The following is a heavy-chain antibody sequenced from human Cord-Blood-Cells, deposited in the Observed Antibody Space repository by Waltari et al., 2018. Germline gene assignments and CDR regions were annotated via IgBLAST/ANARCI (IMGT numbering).Heavy chain of an antibody. D-gene: IGHD3-3*01. Sequence: QVQLVESGGGVVQPGRSLRLSCAASGFTFSSYGMHWVRQAPGKGLEWVAVIWYDGSNKYYADSVKGRFTISRDNSKNTLYLQMNSLRAEDTAVYYCARVTVRNPTGETGVVPQIDAFDIWGQGTMVTVSS. CDR1: GFTFSSYG. CDR2: IWYDGSNK. CDR3: ARVTVRNPTGETGVVPQIDAFDI. V-gene: IGHV3-33*01. J-gene: IGHJ3*02.